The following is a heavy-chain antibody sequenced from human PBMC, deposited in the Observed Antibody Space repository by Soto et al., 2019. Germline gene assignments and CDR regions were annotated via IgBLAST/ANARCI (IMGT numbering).Heavy chain of an antibody. J-gene: IGHJ5*02. CDR3: ATPYSGIGGGFDP. CDR2: IIPIFGTA. CDR1: GGTFSSYA. D-gene: IGHD1-26*01. Sequence: QVQLVQSGAEVKKPGSSVKVSCKASGGTFSSYAISWVRQAPGQGLEWMGGIIPIFGTANYAQKFQGRVTITADESTSTAYMGVGKLGTGDTAVYYCATPYSGIGGGFDPWGQGTLVTVSS. V-gene: IGHV1-69*01.